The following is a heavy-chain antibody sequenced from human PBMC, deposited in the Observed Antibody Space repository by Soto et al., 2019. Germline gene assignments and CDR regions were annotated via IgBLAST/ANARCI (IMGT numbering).Heavy chain of an antibody. D-gene: IGHD2-15*01. V-gene: IGHV3-48*03. CDR2: ISSSGSTI. Sequence: PGGSLSISCAASGFTFSSYEMNWVRQAPGKGLEWVSYISSSGSTIYYADSVKGRFTISRDNAKNSLYLQMNSLRAEDTAVYYCARVSPYCSGGSCYAYIDYWGQGTLVTVSS. CDR3: ARVSPYCSGGSCYAYIDY. J-gene: IGHJ4*02. CDR1: GFTFSSYE.